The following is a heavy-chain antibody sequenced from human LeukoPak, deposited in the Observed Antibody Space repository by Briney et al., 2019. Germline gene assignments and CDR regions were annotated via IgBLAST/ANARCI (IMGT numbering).Heavy chain of an antibody. CDR2: IYYSGST. CDR3: ARTPWASHFDY. J-gene: IGHJ4*02. V-gene: IGHV4-59*01. Sequence: IGYIYYSGSTNYNPSLKSRVTISVDTSKNQFSLRLSSVTAADTAVYYCARTPWASHFDYWGQGTLVTVSS. D-gene: IGHD2-15*01.